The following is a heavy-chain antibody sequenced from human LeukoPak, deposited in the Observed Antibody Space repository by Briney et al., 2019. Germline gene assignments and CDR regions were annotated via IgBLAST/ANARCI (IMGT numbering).Heavy chain of an antibody. J-gene: IGHJ4*02. D-gene: IGHD3-10*01. CDR2: ISGSGGST. CDR1: GFTFSSYG. V-gene: IGHV3-23*01. CDR3: AKVNGSGSYYNVFGY. Sequence: GGSLRLSCAASGFTFSSYGMSWVRQAPGKGLEWVSAISGSGGSTYYADSVKGRFTISRDNSKNTLYLQMNSLRAEDTAVYYCAKVNGSGSYYNVFGYWGQGTLVTVSS.